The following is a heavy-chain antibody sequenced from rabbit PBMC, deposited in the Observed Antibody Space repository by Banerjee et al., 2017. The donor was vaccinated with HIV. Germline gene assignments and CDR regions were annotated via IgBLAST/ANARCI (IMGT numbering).Heavy chain of an antibody. CDR1: GFSFSSGYD. J-gene: IGHJ4*01. CDR2: IYAGSSGST. Sequence: QQLVESGGGLVKPGASLTLTCKASGFSFSSGYDMCWVRQAPGKGLEWIACIYAGSSGSTQYASWAKGRFTISKTSSTTVTLQMTSLTAADTATYFCVRAHASSSGYYTYLYLWGQGTLVTVS. V-gene: IGHV1S40*01. CDR3: VRAHASSSGYYTYLYL. D-gene: IGHD1-1*01.